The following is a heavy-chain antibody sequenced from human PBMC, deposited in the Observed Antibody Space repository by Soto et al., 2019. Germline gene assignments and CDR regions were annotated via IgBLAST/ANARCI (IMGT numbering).Heavy chain of an antibody. CDR1: GFSLSTSGVG. CDR3: EHSRSIAASGTVEPPGGWFDP. CDR2: IYWDDDK. J-gene: IGHJ5*02. Sequence: QITLKESGPTLVKPTQTLTLTCTFSGFSLSTSGVGVGWIRQPPGKALELLALIYWDDDKRYSPSLKSRLTNTKDSSNNQVVLTMTTMDPVDTATYYCEHSRSIAASGTVEPPGGWFDPWGQGTLVTVSS. V-gene: IGHV2-5*02. D-gene: IGHD6-13*01.